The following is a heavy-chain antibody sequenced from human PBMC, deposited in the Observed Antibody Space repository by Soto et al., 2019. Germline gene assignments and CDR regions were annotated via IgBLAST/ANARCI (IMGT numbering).Heavy chain of an antibody. CDR2: ISYSGNT. CDR1: RGSISSYY. V-gene: IGHV4-59*01. J-gene: IGHJ4*02. Sequence: QVQLQESGPGLVKPSETLSLTCTVSRGSISSYYWSWIRQPPGKGLEWIGYISYSGNTNYNASLKSRVTISVDTSTNQFSLRVTSVTAADTAVYYCARIRGLGEASPYFDYWGQGALVTVSS. D-gene: IGHD3-16*01. CDR3: ARIRGLGEASPYFDY.